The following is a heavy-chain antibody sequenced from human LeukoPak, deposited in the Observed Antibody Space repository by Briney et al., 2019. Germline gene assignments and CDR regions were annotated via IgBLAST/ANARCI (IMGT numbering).Heavy chain of an antibody. CDR3: ERIRSFRERNYDILTGYYRTYSYYYGMDV. V-gene: IGHV2-70*11. CDR1: GFSLSTSGMG. CDR2: IDWDDDK. D-gene: IGHD3-9*01. J-gene: IGHJ6*02. Sequence: ESGPALVKPTQTLTLTCTFSGFSLSTSGMGVSWIRQPPGKALEWLARIDWDDDKYYSTSLKTRLTISKDNSKNQLVITMTNMDPVDTATYYCERIRSFRERNYDILTGYYRTYSYYYGMDVWGQGTTVTVSS.